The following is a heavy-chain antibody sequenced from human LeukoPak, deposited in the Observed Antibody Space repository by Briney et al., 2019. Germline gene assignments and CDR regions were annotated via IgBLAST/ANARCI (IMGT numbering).Heavy chain of an antibody. V-gene: IGHV3-48*03. CDR2: ISSSGSTM. J-gene: IGHJ4*02. CDR1: GFTFSSYA. CDR3: ARITVVITYFDY. Sequence: GGSLRLSCAASGFTFSSYAMNWVRQAPGKGLEWVSYISSSGSTMYYADSVKGRFTISRDNAKNSLYLQMNSLRAEDTAVYYCARITVVITYFDYWGQGTLVTVSS. D-gene: IGHD3-22*01.